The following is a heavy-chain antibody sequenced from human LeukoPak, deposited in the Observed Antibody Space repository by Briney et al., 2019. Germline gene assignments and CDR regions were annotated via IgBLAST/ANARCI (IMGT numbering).Heavy chain of an antibody. CDR3: ATPGPLGYCSSTSCYFSY. J-gene: IGHJ4*02. CDR2: IIPMFGTP. CDR1: GVIFSSYA. D-gene: IGHD2-2*01. V-gene: IGHV1-69*13. Sequence: SVKVSCKASGVIFSSYAITWVRQAPGQGLEWMGGIIPMFGTPNYAQKFQGRVTITADESTSTAYMELSSLRSEDTAVYYCATPGPLGYCSSTSCYFSYWGQGTLVTVSS.